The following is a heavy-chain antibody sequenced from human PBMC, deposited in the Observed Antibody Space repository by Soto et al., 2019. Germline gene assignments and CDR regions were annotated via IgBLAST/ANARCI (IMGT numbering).Heavy chain of an antibody. CDR3: ARLEGLATISYYFDF. CDR2: IYYSGST. D-gene: IGHD3-9*01. Sequence: PSVTLTLTGSDSGGSISSSSYYWGWIRQPPGKGLEWIGSIYYSGSTYYNPSLKSRVTISIDKSKNQFSLKLSSLTAADTAVYYCARLEGLATISYYFDFWGQGTLVTVCS. J-gene: IGHJ4*02. CDR1: GGSISSSSYY. V-gene: IGHV4-39*01.